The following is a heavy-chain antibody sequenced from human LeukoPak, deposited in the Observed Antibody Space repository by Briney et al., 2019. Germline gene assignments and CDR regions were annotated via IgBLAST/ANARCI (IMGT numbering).Heavy chain of an antibody. V-gene: IGHV3-23*01. CDR3: TLPAYGDDQFDY. J-gene: IGHJ4*02. D-gene: IGHD4-17*01. CDR1: GFTFSSYG. CDR2: ISGSGGST. Sequence: PGGSLRLSCAASGFTFSSYGTSWVRQAPGKGQEWVSAISGSGGSTYYADSVKGRFTISRDDSKNTAYLQMNSLKTEDTAVYYCTLPAYGDDQFDYWGQGTLVTVSS.